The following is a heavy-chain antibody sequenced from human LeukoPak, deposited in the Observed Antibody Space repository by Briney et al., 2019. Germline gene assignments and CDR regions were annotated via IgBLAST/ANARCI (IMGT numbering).Heavy chain of an antibody. D-gene: IGHD3-10*01. Sequence: GGSLRLSCSASGFTFRSYGLHWVRPAPGKGVEWGAFLRYDESKIYYTDSVKGRFTISRDNSKNTLYLQMNSLRADDTAVYYCARDSWFTMVRGVGSENAFDIWGQGTMVTVSS. CDR2: LRYDESKI. V-gene: IGHV3-30*02. CDR3: ARDSWFTMVRGVGSENAFDI. CDR1: GFTFRSYG. J-gene: IGHJ3*02.